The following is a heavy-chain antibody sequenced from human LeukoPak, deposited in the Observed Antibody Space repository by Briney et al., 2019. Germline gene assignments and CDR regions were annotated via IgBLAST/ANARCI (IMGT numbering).Heavy chain of an antibody. J-gene: IGHJ4*02. D-gene: IGHD6-6*01. CDR2: ISSGSDHI. CDR1: GFTVSSNY. CDR3: ARNDYSTSSGYDS. Sequence: GGSLRLSCAASGFTVSSNYMNWVRQAPGKGLEWVSSISSGSDHIYYADSVRGRFTISRDNAKNSLYLQMDSLGAEDTAVFFCARNDYSTSSGYDSWGQGTLVTVSS. V-gene: IGHV3-21*01.